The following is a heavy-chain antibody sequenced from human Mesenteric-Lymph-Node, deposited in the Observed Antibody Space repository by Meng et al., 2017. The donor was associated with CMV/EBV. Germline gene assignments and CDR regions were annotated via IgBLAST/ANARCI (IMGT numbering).Heavy chain of an antibody. CDR2: IRYDGSGK. D-gene: IGHD2-2*01. CDR1: GFTFSTYG. J-gene: IGHJ3*02. CDR3: AKRPPSAQGGAFDI. V-gene: IGHV3-30*02. Sequence: GGSLRLSCAASGFTFSTYGMHWVRQAPGKGLEWVAFIRYDGSGKYYADSMKGRFTISRDNSKNTLYLQMNSLRVEDTAIYYCAKRPPSAQGGAFDIWGQGTMVTVSS.